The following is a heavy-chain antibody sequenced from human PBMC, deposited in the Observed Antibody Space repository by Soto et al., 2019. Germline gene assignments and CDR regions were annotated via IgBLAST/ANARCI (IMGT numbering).Heavy chain of an antibody. J-gene: IGHJ4*02. CDR2: IKSKTDGGTI. D-gene: IGHD5-12*01. CDR3: TTAHPRGPDY. CDR1: GFTFSNAW. Sequence: VPLVESGGGLVKPGESLRLSCAASGFTFSNAWMNWVRQAPGKGLEWVGLIKSKTDGGTIDYPAPVKGRFIISRDDSRNTLYLQMNSLKTEDTAVDYCTTAHPRGPDYWGQGTLVTVSS. V-gene: IGHV3-15*01.